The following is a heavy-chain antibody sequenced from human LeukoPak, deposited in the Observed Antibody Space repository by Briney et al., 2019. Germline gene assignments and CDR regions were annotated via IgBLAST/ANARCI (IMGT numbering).Heavy chain of an antibody. CDR2: INPSGGST. CDR1: GYTFTSHV. J-gene: IGHJ5*02. V-gene: IGHV1-46*01. Sequence: ASVKVSCKASGYTFTSHVINWVRQAPGQGLEWMGIINPSGGSTSYAQKFQGRVTMTRDMSTSTVYMELSSLRSEDTAVYYCARDGDSSGYYYGFDPWGQGTLVTVSS. D-gene: IGHD3-22*01. CDR3: ARDGDSSGYYYGFDP.